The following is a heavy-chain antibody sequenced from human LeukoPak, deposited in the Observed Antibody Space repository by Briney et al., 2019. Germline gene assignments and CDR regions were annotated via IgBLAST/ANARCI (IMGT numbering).Heavy chain of an antibody. CDR2: IYYIGST. Sequence: SETLSLTCTVSGGSICSSSYYWGWIRQPPGKGLEWIGNIYYIGSTYYNPSLKSRVTISVDTSKNQFSLKLSSLTAADTAVYYCARETGYCISTSCHYYYYYMDVWGKGTTVTISS. CDR3: ARETGYCISTSCHYYYYYMDV. CDR1: GGSICSSSYY. J-gene: IGHJ6*03. V-gene: IGHV4-39*07. D-gene: IGHD2-2*01.